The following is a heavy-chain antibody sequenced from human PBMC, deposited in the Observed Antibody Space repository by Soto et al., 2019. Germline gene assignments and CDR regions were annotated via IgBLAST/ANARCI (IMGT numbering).Heavy chain of an antibody. D-gene: IGHD4-17*01. CDR3: ARDPRDYAGNHFDY. CDR1: GFTFSSYG. J-gene: IGHJ4*02. CDR2: IWYDGSNK. V-gene: IGHV3-33*01. Sequence: QVQLVESGGGVVQPGRSLRLSCAASGFTFSSYGMHWVRQAPGKGLEWVAVIWYDGSNKYYADSVKGRFTISRDNSKNTLYLKMNSLRADDTAVYYCARDPRDYAGNHFDYWGQGTLVTVSS.